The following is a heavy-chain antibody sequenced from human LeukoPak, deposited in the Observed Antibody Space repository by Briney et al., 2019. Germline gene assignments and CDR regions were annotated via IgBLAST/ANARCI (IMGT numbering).Heavy chain of an antibody. J-gene: IGHJ4*02. CDR3: ARGRGGVVPAAPYYFDY. Sequence: SETLSLTCTVSGGSISGYYWSWIRQPPGKGLEWIGEINHSGSTNYNPSLKSRVTISVDTSKNQFSLKLSSVTAADTAVYYCARGRGGVVPAAPYYFDYWGQGTLVTVSS. CDR2: INHSGST. V-gene: IGHV4-34*01. CDR1: GGSISGYY. D-gene: IGHD2-2*01.